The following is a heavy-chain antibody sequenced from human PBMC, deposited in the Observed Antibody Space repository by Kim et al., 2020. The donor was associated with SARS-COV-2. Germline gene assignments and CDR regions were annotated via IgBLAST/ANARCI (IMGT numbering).Heavy chain of an antibody. D-gene: IGHD2-21*01. J-gene: IGHJ3*02. CDR2: IIPIFGTA. V-gene: IGHV1-69*13. Sequence: SVKVSCKASGGTFSSYAISWVRQAPGQGLEWMGGIIPIFGTANYAQKFQGRVTITADESTSTAYMELSSLRSEDTAVYYCARLVGGNTYCGGDCYSVGAFDIWGQGTMVTVSS. CDR3: ARLVGGNTYCGGDCYSVGAFDI. CDR1: GGTFSSYA.